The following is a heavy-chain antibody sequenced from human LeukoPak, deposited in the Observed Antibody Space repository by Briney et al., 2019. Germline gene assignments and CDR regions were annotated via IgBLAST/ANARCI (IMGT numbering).Heavy chain of an antibody. CDR3: ARVGGYDHFAYYYYYMDV. CDR2: IKQDGSEK. Sequence: GGSLRLSCAASGFTFSSYWVSWVRQAPGKGLEWVANIKQDGSEKYYVDSVKGRFTISRDNAKDSLFLQMNSLRAEDTAVYYCARVGGYDHFAYYYYYMDVWGKGTTVTVSS. D-gene: IGHD5-12*01. V-gene: IGHV3-7*01. J-gene: IGHJ6*03. CDR1: GFTFSSYW.